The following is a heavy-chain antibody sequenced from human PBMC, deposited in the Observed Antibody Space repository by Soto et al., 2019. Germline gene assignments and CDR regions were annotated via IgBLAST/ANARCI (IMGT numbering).Heavy chain of an antibody. CDR2: IDPSDSYT. V-gene: IGHV5-10-1*01. J-gene: IGHJ4*02. Sequence: GESLKISCKASGYDFATFWIVWVRQMPGKGLEWMGRIDPSDSYTNYSPSFQGHVTISADKSISTAYLQWSSLKASDTAMYYCASGPYYYDSSGYYLYWGQGTLVTVSS. CDR1: GYDFATFW. D-gene: IGHD3-22*01. CDR3: ASGPYYYDSSGYYLY.